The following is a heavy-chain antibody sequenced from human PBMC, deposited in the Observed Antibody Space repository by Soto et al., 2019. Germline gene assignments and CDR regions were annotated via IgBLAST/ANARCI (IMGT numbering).Heavy chain of an antibody. J-gene: IGHJ6*03. D-gene: IGHD2-15*01. V-gene: IGHV3-23*01. CDR2: ISGSGGST. CDR3: AKPYTRILSDYYYYMDV. CDR1: GFTFSSYA. Sequence: GGSLRLSCAASGFTFSSYAMSWVRQAPGKGLEWVSAISGSGGSTYYADSVKGRFTISRDNSKNTLYLQMNSLRAEDTAVYYCAKPYTRILSDYYYYMDVWGKGTTVTVSS.